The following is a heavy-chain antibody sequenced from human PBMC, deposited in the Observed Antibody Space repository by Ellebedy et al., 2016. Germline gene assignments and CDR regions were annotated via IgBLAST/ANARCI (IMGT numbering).Heavy chain of an antibody. V-gene: IGHV3-23*01. J-gene: IGHJ1*01. CDR1: GFSFSSHA. Sequence: GESLKISCAASGFSFSSHAMSWVRQAPGKGLEWVSSIGGNDGSKHYSGAVQGRFIISRDNSKNTLYLHMNSLRAEDTAVYYCTKIVGRSGYYSSYFENWGQGTLVAVSS. CDR2: IGGNDGSK. CDR3: TKIVGRSGYYSSYFEN. D-gene: IGHD3-22*01.